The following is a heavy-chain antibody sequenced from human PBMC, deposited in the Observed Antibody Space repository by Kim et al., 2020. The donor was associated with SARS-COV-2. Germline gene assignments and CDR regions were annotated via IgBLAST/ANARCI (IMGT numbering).Heavy chain of an antibody. CDR3: ARDRGNYDILTGYYMGFNFDY. CDR1: GYTFTSYY. J-gene: IGHJ4*02. V-gene: IGHV1-46*01. CDR2: INPSGGST. D-gene: IGHD3-9*01. Sequence: ASVKVSCKASGYTFTSYYMHWVRQAPGQGLEWMGIINPSGGSTSYAQKFQGRVTMTRDTSTSTVYMELSSLRPEDTAVYYCARDRGNYDILTGYYMGFNFDYWGQGTLVTVSS.